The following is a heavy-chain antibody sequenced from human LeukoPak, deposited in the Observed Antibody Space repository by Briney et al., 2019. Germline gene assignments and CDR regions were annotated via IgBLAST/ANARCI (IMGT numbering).Heavy chain of an antibody. J-gene: IGHJ3*02. CDR2: MKQDGSEQ. Sequence: PGGSLRLSCTASGFTFSNYWMSWVRQAPGKGLEWVANMKQDGSEQYYVDSVKGRFTISRDNAKNSLDLQMSSLRVEDTAVYYCARSLAAGFDIWGQGTVVTVSS. V-gene: IGHV3-7*04. CDR3: ARSLAAGFDI. D-gene: IGHD6-25*01. CDR1: GFTFSNYW.